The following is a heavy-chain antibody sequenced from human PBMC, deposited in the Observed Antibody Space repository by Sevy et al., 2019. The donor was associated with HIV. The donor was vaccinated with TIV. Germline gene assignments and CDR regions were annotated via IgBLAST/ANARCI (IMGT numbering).Heavy chain of an antibody. V-gene: IGHV4-61*01. CDR1: GASVSYGNYY. D-gene: IGHD6-13*01. CDR3: VRDRIAAAGRYFDY. CDR2: ISYIGST. J-gene: IGHJ4*02. Sequence: SETLSLTCTVSGASVSYGNYYWTWIRQPPGKGLEWIGYISYIGSTNYNPSLKSRVTISIDTAKNQLSLRLNSVTATDMAVYYCVRDRIAAAGRYFDYWGQGALVTVSS.